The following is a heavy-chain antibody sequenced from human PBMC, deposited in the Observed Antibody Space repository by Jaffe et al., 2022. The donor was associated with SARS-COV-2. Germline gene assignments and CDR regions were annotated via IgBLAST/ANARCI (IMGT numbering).Heavy chain of an antibody. CDR2: ISHRGST. CDR3: AREGAPLYYDRSFDY. CDR1: GRSFSGYY. J-gene: IGHJ4*02. V-gene: IGHV4-34*02. D-gene: IGHD3-22*01. Sequence: QVQLQQWGAGLLKPSETLSLTCAVSGRSFSGYYWSWIRQPPGKGLEWIGEISHRGSTNYNPSLKSRVAISIDTSKNQFSLKLNSVTAADTAVYYCAREGAPLYYDRSFDYWGQGTLVTVSS.